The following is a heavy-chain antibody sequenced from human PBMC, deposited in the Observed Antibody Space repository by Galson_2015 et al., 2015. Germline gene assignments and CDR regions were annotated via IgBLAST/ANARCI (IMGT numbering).Heavy chain of an antibody. CDR1: GGPFSSCT. CDR2: IIPISGTT. V-gene: IGHV1-69*01. Sequence: VSCKASGGPFSSCTIGWVRRAPGHGLQWMGGIIPISGTTNYAQTFQGRITITADESRTTAYMELSSLRSEDTAVYYCARDSDYIRCTYRGREIYYYMDVWGKGTTVTVSS. D-gene: IGHD3-16*02. CDR3: ARDSDYIRCTYRGREIYYYMDV. J-gene: IGHJ6*03.